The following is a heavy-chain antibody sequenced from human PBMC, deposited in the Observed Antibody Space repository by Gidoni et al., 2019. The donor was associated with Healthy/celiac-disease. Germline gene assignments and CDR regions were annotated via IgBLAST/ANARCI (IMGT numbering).Heavy chain of an antibody. J-gene: IGHJ4*02. CDR2: INPNSGGT. V-gene: IGHV1-2*02. CDR1: GHTVTGYY. Sequence: QAQLVQSGAEVKKPGASVQVSCKASGHTVTGYYIHWVRQAPGQGLEWMGWINPNSGGTHYAQKFQGRVTMTRDTSISTAYMELSRLRSDDTAVYYCARALSLRSTAWIDYWGQGTLVTVSS. D-gene: IGHD1-26*01. CDR3: ARALSLRSTAWIDY.